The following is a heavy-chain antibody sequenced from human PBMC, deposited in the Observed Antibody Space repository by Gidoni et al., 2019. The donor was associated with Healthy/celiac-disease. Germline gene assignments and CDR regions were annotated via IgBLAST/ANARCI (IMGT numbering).Heavy chain of an antibody. CDR2: INHSGST. Sequence: QVQLQPWCAGLLKPSETLSLTCAVSGGSFSGYYWSWIRQPPGKGLEWIGEINHSGSTNYNPSLKSRVTISVDTSKNQFSLKLSSVTAADTAVYYCARGGSSGWFYYYYGMDVWGQGTTVTVSS. CDR3: ARGGSSGWFYYYYGMDV. CDR1: GGSFSGYY. V-gene: IGHV4-34*01. J-gene: IGHJ6*02. D-gene: IGHD6-19*01.